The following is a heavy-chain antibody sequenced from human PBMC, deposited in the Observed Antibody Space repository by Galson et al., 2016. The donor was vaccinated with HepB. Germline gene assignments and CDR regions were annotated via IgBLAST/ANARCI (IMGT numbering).Heavy chain of an antibody. CDR2: IYYGGNT. Sequence: SETLSLTCTVSGGSISSYYWSWIRQPPGKGLEWMGYIYYGGNTDYNPSLKSRLTISVDTSKDQYYLNLSSVTAADTAVYYCARVAYDSSGYYQYWGQGVLITVSS. V-gene: IGHV4-59*01. J-gene: IGHJ1*01. CDR1: GGSISSYY. D-gene: IGHD3-22*01. CDR3: ARVAYDSSGYYQY.